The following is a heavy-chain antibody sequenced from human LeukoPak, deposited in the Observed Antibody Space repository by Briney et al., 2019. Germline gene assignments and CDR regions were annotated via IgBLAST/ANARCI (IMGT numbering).Heavy chain of an antibody. CDR1: GFTFSSYS. CDR2: ISSSSSYI. J-gene: IGHJ4*02. CDR3: ARDYLGAPHFDD. D-gene: IGHD1-26*01. Sequence: GGSLRLSCAASGFTFSSYSMNWVRQAPGKGLEWVSSISSSSSYIYYADSVKGRFTISRDNAKNSLYLQMNSLRAEDTAVYYCARDYLGAPHFDDWGQGTLVTVSS. V-gene: IGHV3-21*01.